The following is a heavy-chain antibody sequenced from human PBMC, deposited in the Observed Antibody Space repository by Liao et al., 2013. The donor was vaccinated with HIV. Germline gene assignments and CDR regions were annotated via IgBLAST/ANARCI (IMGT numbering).Heavy chain of an antibody. J-gene: IGHJ4*02. D-gene: IGHD3-16*01. CDR1: GGSMSSHY. CDR2: LLRWGVP. CDR3: ASVPRGQLVNAHFDN. V-gene: IGHV4-59*11. Sequence: QVHLQESGPGLVKSSETLSLTCTVSGGSMSSHYWSWIRQSPGKGLEWIGVHLLRWGVPATIPPSRVESPYQWTRPRTSSPSRLRSVTAADTAVYYCASVPRGQLVNAHFDNWGRGTLVTVSS.